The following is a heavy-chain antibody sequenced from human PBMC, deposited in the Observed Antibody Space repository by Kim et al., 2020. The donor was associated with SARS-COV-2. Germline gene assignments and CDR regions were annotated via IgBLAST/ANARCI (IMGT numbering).Heavy chain of an antibody. V-gene: IGHV3-23*01. J-gene: IGHJ2*01. CDR1: GFTFSSYA. D-gene: IGHD2-21*02. CDR3: AKDLELSVVVTAMPTPYWYFDL. Sequence: GGSLILSCAASGFTFSSYAISWVRQAPGKGLEWVSAISGSGGSTYYADSVKGRFTISRDNSKNTLYLQMNSLRAEDTAVYYCAKDLELSVVVTAMPTPYWYFDLWGRGTLVTVSS. CDR2: ISGSGGST.